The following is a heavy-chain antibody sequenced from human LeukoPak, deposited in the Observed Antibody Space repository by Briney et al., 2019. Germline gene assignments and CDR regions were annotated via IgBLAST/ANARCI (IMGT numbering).Heavy chain of an antibody. V-gene: IGHV4-39*01. D-gene: IGHD6-19*01. CDR3: ARHRGGYSSGWYGPGYFDH. CDR1: GVSTSSDNYY. J-gene: IGHJ1*01. CDR2: VYNSGST. Sequence: PSETLSLTCVVSGVSTSSDNYYWAWIRQPPGMGLEWIGTVYNSGSTKYNPSLRSRITISVDTSRNQFSLKLKSVTATDTAMYYCARHRGGYSSGWYGPGYFDHWGQGTLVIVSS.